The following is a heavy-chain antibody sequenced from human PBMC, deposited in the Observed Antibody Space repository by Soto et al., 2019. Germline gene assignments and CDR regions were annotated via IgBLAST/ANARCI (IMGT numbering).Heavy chain of an antibody. V-gene: IGHV3-21*01. Sequence: PGGSLTLSCAASGFAFRSYNMNWVRQAPGKGLEWVASISSGSSNIYYADSVKGRFTISRDNAKNSLFLQMDSLRAEDSAVYYCASATVVAATFDFWGQGTLVTASS. CDR2: ISSGSSNI. J-gene: IGHJ4*02. CDR1: GFAFRSYN. D-gene: IGHD2-15*01. CDR3: ASATVVAATFDF.